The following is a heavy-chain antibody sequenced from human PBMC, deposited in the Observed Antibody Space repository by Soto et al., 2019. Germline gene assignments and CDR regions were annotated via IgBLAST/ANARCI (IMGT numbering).Heavy chain of an antibody. J-gene: IGHJ4*01. CDR3: AKEGEGLDY. Sequence: QVHLVESGGGVVQPGRSLRLSCVASGLTFSSYAMHWVRQAPGKGLEWVAVISYDGSDKYYADSVKGRFTISRDNSKNTLQLQMNSLRAEDTAVYYCAKEGEGLDYWGQGTLVTVSS. CDR1: GLTFSSYA. V-gene: IGHV3-30*04. CDR2: ISYDGSDK.